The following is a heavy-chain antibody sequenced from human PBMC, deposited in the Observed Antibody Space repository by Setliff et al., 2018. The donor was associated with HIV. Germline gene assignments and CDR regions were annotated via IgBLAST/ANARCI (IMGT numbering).Heavy chain of an antibody. D-gene: IGHD5-12*01. CDR3: ATVGRGYSSPVDAFDI. CDR1: GYTLTELS. V-gene: IGHV1-24*01. CDR2: FDPEDGET. Sequence: GASVKVSCKVSGYTLTELSRHWVRQAPGKGLGWMGGFDPEDGETIYAQKFQGRVTMTEDTSTDTAYMELSSLRSEDTAVYYCATVGRGYSSPVDAFDIWGQGTMVTVSS. J-gene: IGHJ3*02.